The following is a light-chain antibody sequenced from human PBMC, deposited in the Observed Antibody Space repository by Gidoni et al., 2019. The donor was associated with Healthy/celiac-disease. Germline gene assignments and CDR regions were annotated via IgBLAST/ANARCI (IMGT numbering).Light chain of an antibody. J-gene: IGKJ1*01. CDR2: AAS. CDR3: QQSYSTPRT. Sequence: DIQMSHSPSSLSASVGDRVTITCRASQSISSYLNWYQQKPGKAPKLLIYAASSLQSGVPSRFRGSVSGTDFTLTISSLQPEDFATYYCQQSYSTPRTFGQGTKVEIK. V-gene: IGKV1-39*01. CDR1: QSISSY.